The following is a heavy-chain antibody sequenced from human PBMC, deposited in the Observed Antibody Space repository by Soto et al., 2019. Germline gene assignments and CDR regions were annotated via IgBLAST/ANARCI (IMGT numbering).Heavy chain of an antibody. V-gene: IGHV4-31*03. CDR2: IYYSGST. CDR3: ARRLFP. CDR1: GGSISSGGYY. Sequence: QVQLQESGPGLVKPSQTLSLTCTVSGGSISSGGYYWSWIRQHPGKGLEWIGYIYYSGSTYYKPSHQSRATISVDTLKNHFSLKLCSVTAADTAVYHCARRLFPWGRGTLVTVSS. J-gene: IGHJ5*02. D-gene: IGHD2-15*01.